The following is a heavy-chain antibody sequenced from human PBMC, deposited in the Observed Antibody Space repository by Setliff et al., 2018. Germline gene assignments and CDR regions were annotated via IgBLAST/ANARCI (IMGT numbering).Heavy chain of an antibody. Sequence: GASVKVSCKASGGTFSSYGISWVRQAPGQGLEWLGGTIPNFGTTNYAQEFQGRVTITRDTSASTAFMQLSSLRSEDTAVYYCVREGVDSRSSTDYRYYMDVWGKGTTVTVSS. CDR1: GGTFSSYG. CDR2: TIPNFGTT. CDR3: VREGVDSRSSTDYRYYMDV. J-gene: IGHJ6*03. V-gene: IGHV1-69*05. D-gene: IGHD3-22*01.